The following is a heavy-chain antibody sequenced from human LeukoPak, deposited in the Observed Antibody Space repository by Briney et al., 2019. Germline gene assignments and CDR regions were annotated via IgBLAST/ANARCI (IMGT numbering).Heavy chain of an antibody. CDR2: ISSSSSTI. D-gene: IGHD6-6*01. J-gene: IGHJ4*02. Sequence: PGGSLRLSCAASGFTFSSYSMNWVRQAPGKGLEWVSYISSSSSTIYYADSVKGRFTISRDNAKNSLYLQMNSLRAEDTAVYYCARDIKQLVYDYWGQGTLVTVSS. CDR3: ARDIKQLVYDY. V-gene: IGHV3-48*01. CDR1: GFTFSSYS.